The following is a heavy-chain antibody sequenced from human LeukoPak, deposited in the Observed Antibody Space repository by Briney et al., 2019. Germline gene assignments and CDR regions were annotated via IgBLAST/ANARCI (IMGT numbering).Heavy chain of an antibody. CDR2: IHPDRSIT. CDR3: APQQTYSPYNWFDP. CDR1: GNYW. V-gene: IGHV3-74*03. Sequence: GGSLRLSCAASGNYWMHWVRQVPGTGLVWVSRIHPDRSITTYADSVKGRFTISRDNAKNTLYLQMNSLRAEDTAVYYCAPQQTYSPYNWFDPWGQGTLVTVSS. D-gene: IGHD5-12*01. J-gene: IGHJ5*02.